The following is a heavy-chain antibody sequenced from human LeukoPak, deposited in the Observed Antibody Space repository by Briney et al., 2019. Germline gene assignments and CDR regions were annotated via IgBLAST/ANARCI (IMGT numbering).Heavy chain of an antibody. J-gene: IGHJ1*01. V-gene: IGHV3-48*01. CDR1: GFTFSSYS. Sequence: GGSLRLSCAASGFTFSSYSMNWVRQAPGKGLEWVSYISSSGFTIYYSDFVKGRFTISRDNANNSLYMQMSSLRAEDTAVYYCARGDYGGPRGMNLQHWGQGTLVTVSS. CDR3: ARGDYGGPRGMNLQH. D-gene: IGHD4-23*01. CDR2: ISSSGFTI.